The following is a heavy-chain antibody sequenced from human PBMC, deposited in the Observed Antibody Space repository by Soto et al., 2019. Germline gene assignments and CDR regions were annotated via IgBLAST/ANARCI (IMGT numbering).Heavy chain of an antibody. J-gene: IGHJ4*02. Sequence: GGFLRLSCAVSGFYFNNYGINWVRQAPGKGLEWVSSVSKSDYTYYSDSVKGRFTISRDNAKNSVSLQMNSLRAEDTAVYYCAREDSIIIPAVSDFWGQGTLVTVSS. CDR2: VSKSDYT. CDR1: GFYFNNYG. CDR3: AREDSIIIPAVSDF. V-gene: IGHV3-21*01. D-gene: IGHD2-2*01.